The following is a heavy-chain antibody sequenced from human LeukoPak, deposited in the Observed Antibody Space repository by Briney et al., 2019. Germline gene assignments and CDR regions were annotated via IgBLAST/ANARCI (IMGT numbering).Heavy chain of an antibody. V-gene: IGHV6-1*01. CDR3: SLARSEYHYGMDV. CDR2: TYYRSKWYY. Sequence: SQTLSLTCAISGDSASSISVAWNWIRQSPSRGLEWLGRTYYRSKWYYEYALSVKSRINISPDTSKNQFSLQLTSVTPEDTAVYYCSLARSEYHYGMDVWGQGTTVTVSS. CDR1: GDSASSISVA. J-gene: IGHJ6*02.